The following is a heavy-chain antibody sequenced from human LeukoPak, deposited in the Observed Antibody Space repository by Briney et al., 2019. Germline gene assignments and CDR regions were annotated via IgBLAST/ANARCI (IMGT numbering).Heavy chain of an antibody. D-gene: IGHD6-13*01. V-gene: IGHV4-61*01. CDR3: ARDLATAATADRAFDI. Sequence: SETLSLTCTVSGVSISSSSDYWGWIRQPPGKGLEWIGYIYYSGSTNYNPSLKNRVTISVDTSKNQFSLKLSSVTAADTAVYYCARDLATAATADRAFDIWGPGTMVTVSS. J-gene: IGHJ3*02. CDR2: IYYSGST. CDR1: GVSISSSSDY.